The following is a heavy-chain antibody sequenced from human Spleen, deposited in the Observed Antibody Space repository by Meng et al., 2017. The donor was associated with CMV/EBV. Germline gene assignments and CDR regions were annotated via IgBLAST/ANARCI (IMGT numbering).Heavy chain of an antibody. CDR3: ARVDYDFWSGYYR. CDR1: GFTFSSYA. J-gene: IGHJ4*02. V-gene: IGHV3-53*01. CDR2: IYSGGST. D-gene: IGHD3-3*01. Sequence: GESLKISCAASGFTFSSYAMHWVRQAPGKGLEWVSVIYSGGSTYYADSVKGRFTISRDNSKNTLYLQMNSLRAEDTAVYYCARVDYDFWSGYYRWGQGTLVTVSS.